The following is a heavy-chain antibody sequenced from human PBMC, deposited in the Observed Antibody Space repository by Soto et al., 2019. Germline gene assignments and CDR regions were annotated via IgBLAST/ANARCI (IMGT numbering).Heavy chain of an antibody. CDR3: ARAETIVVVPATLDY. D-gene: IGHD2-2*01. CDR2: ISGYNDNT. Sequence: QVQLVQSGTEVKKPGASVKVSCKASGYTFISYGVTWGRQAPGQGRKWMGWISGYNDNTKYAQKFQDRITMSTDTSTNTAFMQLDSLRSDDTAVYYCARAETIVVVPATLDYLGQGTLVTVSS. CDR1: GYTFISYG. J-gene: IGHJ4*02. V-gene: IGHV1-18*01.